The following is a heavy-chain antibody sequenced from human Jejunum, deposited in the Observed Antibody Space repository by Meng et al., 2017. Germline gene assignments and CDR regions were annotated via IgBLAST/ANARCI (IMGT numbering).Heavy chain of an antibody. V-gene: IGHV4-38-2*01. J-gene: IGHJ4*02. CDR1: GFSISSGYY. CDR2: IYHSGNT. Sequence: SETLSLTCSVSGFSISSGYYWGWIRQSPGKGLECIGTIYHSGNTYYNSALKSRVTISVDKSKNQFSLRLTSLTAADSAVYYCASLNWGSPLEYWGQGARVTGYS. D-gene: IGHD3-16*01. CDR3: ASLNWGSPLEY.